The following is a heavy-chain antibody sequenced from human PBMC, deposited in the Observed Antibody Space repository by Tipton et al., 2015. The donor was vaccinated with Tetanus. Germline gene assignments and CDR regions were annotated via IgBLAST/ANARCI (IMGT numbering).Heavy chain of an antibody. CDR2: VDRSGTT. V-gene: IGHV4-4*07. CDR3: ARGSDIVVVPGVTRADWFDP. Sequence: TLSLTCTASGVSISGYYWSWIRQPAGKGLEWIGRVDRSGTTTYNPSLKGRVTMSLGTSKNQFSLKLTSVTAADTAMYYCARGSDIVVVPGVTRADWFDPWGQGTLVTVSS. J-gene: IGHJ5*02. CDR1: GVSISGYY. D-gene: IGHD2-2*01.